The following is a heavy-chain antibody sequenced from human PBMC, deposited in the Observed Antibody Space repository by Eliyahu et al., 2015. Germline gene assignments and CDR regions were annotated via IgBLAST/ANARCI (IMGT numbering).Heavy chain of an antibody. J-gene: IGHJ4*02. D-gene: IGHD4-17*01. CDR2: IKQDGSEK. Sequence: EVQLVESGGGLVQPGGSLRLSCAASGISFSKXWMTWVRQAPGKGLEWVANIKQDGSEKQYVDSVKGRFTISRDNAKNSFYLQMNSLRAEDTAVYYXARQAFGDYAALDYWGQGTLVTVSS. CDR1: GISFSKXW. CDR3: ARQAFGDYAALDY. V-gene: IGHV3-7*01.